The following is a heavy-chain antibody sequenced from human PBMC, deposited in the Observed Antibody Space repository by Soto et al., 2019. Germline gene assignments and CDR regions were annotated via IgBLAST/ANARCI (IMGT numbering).Heavy chain of an antibody. J-gene: IGHJ5*02. CDR3: ARSPAEYCGGDCLGIWFDP. CDR1: GYTFTSYG. Sequence: QVQLVQSGAEVKKPGASVKVSCKASGYTFTSYGISWVRQAPGQGLEWMGWISAYNGNTNYAQKLQGRVTMTTDTSTSTGYMELRSLRSDDTAVYYCARSPAEYCGGDCLGIWFDPWGQGTLVTVSS. CDR2: ISAYNGNT. V-gene: IGHV1-18*01. D-gene: IGHD2-21*02.